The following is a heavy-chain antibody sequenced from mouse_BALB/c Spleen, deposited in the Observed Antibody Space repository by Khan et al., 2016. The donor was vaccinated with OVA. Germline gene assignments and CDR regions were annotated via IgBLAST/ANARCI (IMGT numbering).Heavy chain of an antibody. J-gene: IGHJ3*01. D-gene: IGHD2-14*01. V-gene: IGHV1-26*01. Sequence: EVQLQQSGPDLVKPGASVRISCKASGYSFTLYYLSWVKQSHGESLEWIGRVNPNNGDSAYNQKFKDRATLTVDKSSNTAYMDCRSLTSEDSAVYYWARGYDFFASWGQGTLVTVSA. CDR3: ARGYDFFAS. CDR2: VNPNNGDS. CDR1: GYSFTLYY.